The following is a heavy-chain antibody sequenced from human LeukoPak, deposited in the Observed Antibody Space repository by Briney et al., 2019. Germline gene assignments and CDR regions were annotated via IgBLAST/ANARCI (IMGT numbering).Heavy chain of an antibody. CDR3: ARGVLRYFEFDY. CDR2: IIPIFGTA. V-gene: IGHV1-69*13. Sequence: SVKVSCKASGGTFSSYAISWVRQAPRQGLEWMGGIIPIFGTANYAQKFQGRVTITADESTSTAYMELSSLRSEDTAVYYCARGVLRYFEFDYWGQGTLVTVSS. CDR1: GGTFSSYA. D-gene: IGHD3-9*01. J-gene: IGHJ4*02.